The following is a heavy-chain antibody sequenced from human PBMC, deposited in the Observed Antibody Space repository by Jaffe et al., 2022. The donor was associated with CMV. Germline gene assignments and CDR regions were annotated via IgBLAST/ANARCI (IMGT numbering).Heavy chain of an antibody. CDR1: GGSISNSDHY. J-gene: IGHJ3*01. Sequence: QLQLQESGPGLVQPSQTLSLTCSISGGSISNSDHYWTWIRQHPGKGLEWIGNINYSGTTYYSSSLTSRVTMSVDTSQNRFSLKLTSVTAADTAVYFCARYDGDVVVSSGSDAFDVWGQGTMVTVSS. CDR2: INYSGTT. V-gene: IGHV4-31*03. D-gene: IGHD3-10*01. CDR3: ARYDGDVVVSSGSDAFDV.